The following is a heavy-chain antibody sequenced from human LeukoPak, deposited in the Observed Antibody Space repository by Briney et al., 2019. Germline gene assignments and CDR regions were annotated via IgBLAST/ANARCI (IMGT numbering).Heavy chain of an antibody. CDR2: ISGSGGST. Sequence: PGGSLRLSCAVSGFALSDYYMSWIRQAPGKGLEWVSAISGSGGSTYYADSVKGRFTISRDNSKNTLYLQMNSLRAEDTAVYYCAKDRAVAGFFDYWGQGTLVTVPS. D-gene: IGHD6-19*01. V-gene: IGHV3-23*01. CDR1: GFALSDYY. CDR3: AKDRAVAGFFDY. J-gene: IGHJ4*02.